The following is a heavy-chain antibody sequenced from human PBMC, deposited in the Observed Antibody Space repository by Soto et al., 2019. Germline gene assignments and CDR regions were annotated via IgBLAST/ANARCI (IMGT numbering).Heavy chain of an antibody. Sequence: SETLSLTCTVSGGSISSYFWSWIRQPPGKGLEWIGYIYSSEYTNYNPSLKSRVTISVDTSKNQFSLKLSSVTAADTAVYYCARVCGGDCHYGMDVWGQGTTVTVSS. J-gene: IGHJ6*02. CDR1: GGSISSYF. CDR3: ARVCGGDCHYGMDV. D-gene: IGHD2-21*02. CDR2: IYSSEYT. V-gene: IGHV4-59*12.